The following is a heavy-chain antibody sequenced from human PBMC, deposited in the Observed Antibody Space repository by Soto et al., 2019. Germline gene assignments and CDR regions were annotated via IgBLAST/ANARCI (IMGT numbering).Heavy chain of an antibody. J-gene: IGHJ2*01. V-gene: IGHV4-39*01. Sequence: SETLSLTCTVSGGSISSSSYYWGWIRQPPGKGLEWIGSIYYSGSTYYNPSLKSRVTISVDTSKNQFSLKLSSVTAADTAVYYCARHGDDYGDYYWYFDLWGRGTLVTVSS. D-gene: IGHD4-17*01. CDR3: ARHGDDYGDYYWYFDL. CDR2: IYYSGST. CDR1: GGSISSSSYY.